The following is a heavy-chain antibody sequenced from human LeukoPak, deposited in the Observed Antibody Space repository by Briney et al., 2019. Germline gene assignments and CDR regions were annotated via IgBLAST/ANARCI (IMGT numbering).Heavy chain of an antibody. CDR2: LHTTGNT. CDR3: ATGAIAVRPFDY. V-gene: IGHV4-4*07. D-gene: IGHD6-6*01. J-gene: IGHJ4*02. Sequence: PSETLSLTCTVSGASISRYYWTWIRQPAGKGLEWIGRLHTTGNTDYNPSLKNRVTMSVDKSNNQFSLNLTSVTAADSAVYFCATGAIAVRPFDYWGPGTLVTVPS. CDR1: GASISRYY.